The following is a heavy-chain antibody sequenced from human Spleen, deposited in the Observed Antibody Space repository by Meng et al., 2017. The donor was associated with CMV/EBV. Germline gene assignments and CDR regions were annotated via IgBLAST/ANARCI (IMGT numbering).Heavy chain of an antibody. V-gene: IGHV1-2*02. CDR2: VNPNSGGT. D-gene: IGHD2-2*01. CDR1: GYTFTGYF. J-gene: IGHJ6*02. Sequence: ASVKVSCKASGYTFTGYFVHWVRQAPGQGLEWMGWVNPNSGGTKYAQKFQGRVTMTRDTSISTAYMELSSLRSDDTAVYYCARDEGPIVVVPAAWASYGMDVWGQGTTVTVSS. CDR3: ARDEGPIVVVPAAWASYGMDV.